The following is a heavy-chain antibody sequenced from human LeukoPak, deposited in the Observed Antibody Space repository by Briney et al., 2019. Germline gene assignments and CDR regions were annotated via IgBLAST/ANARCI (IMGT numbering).Heavy chain of an antibody. CDR3: AKPSKYGNFFDY. CDR2: ISSGGVDT. CDR1: GFSFSMNS. Sequence: GGSLRLSCAVSGFSFSMNSMGWVRKAPGKGLEWISAISSGGVDTFYADSVQGRFTISRDISKNTLYLQMDSLRADDTAVYYCAKPSKYGNFFDYWGQGTLVTVSS. D-gene: IGHD2-2*01. V-gene: IGHV3-23*01. J-gene: IGHJ4*02.